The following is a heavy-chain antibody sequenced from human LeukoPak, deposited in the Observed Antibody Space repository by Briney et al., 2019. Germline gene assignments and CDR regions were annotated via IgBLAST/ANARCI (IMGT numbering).Heavy chain of an antibody. Sequence: SETLSLTCTVSGGSISPYYWSRIRQPPGKGLEWIGYIYYSGSTNYNPSLKSRVTISVDTSKSQFSLKLSSATAADTAVYYCARGGGSGRGNWFDPWGQGSLVIVSS. CDR2: IYYSGST. V-gene: IGHV4-59*01. CDR1: GGSISPYY. J-gene: IGHJ5*02. CDR3: ARGGGSGRGNWFDP. D-gene: IGHD3-10*01.